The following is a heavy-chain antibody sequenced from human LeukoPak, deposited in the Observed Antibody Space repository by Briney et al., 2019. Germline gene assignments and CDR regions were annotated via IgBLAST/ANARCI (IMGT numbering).Heavy chain of an antibody. V-gene: IGHV3-21*01. CDR2: ISSSSSYI. J-gene: IGHJ4*02. D-gene: IGHD6-19*01. CDR3: ARDFALEGWYGQYFDY. Sequence: PGGSLRFSCAASGLTFSSYSMNWVRQAPGKGLEWVSSISSSSSYIYYADSVKGRFTISRDNAKNSLYLQMNSLRAEDTAVYYCARDFALEGWYGQYFDYWGQGTLVTVSS. CDR1: GLTFSSYS.